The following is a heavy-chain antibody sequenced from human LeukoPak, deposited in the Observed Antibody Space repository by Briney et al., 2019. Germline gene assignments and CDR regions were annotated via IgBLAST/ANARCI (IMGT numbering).Heavy chain of an antibody. CDR2: ISYTGST. J-gene: IGHJ4*02. CDR3: AKYGVGSTYFDY. Sequence: SENLSLTCTVSGASISSYYWSWLRQTPGQGLEWIGYISYTGSTDYNPSLKSRVTVSADSSKNDFSLKLTSVTAADTAVYYCAKYGVGSTYFDYWGQGILVTVSS. D-gene: IGHD1-26*01. CDR1: GASISSYY. V-gene: IGHV4-59*01.